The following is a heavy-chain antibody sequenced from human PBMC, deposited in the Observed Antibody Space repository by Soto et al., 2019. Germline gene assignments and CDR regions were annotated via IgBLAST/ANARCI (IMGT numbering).Heavy chain of an antibody. V-gene: IGHV3-48*01. CDR3: ARGSAGNAYF. J-gene: IGHJ1*01. Sequence: EVQLVESGGGLVQPGGSLGLSCAASGFTFSSYGMNWVRQTPGKGLEWASYISISSTNIHYADSVKGRFTISRDNAKNSLDLPMNSLGAEDTAVYYCARGSAGNAYFGGEGIPVTVSS. D-gene: IGHD6-13*01. CDR1: GFTFSSYG. CDR2: ISISSTNI.